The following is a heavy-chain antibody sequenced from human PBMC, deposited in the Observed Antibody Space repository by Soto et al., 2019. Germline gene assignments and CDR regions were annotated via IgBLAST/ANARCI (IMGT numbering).Heavy chain of an antibody. V-gene: IGHV3-30*04. CDR1: GFTFSSYA. Sequence: GGSLRLSCAASGFTFSSYAMHWVRQAPGKGLEWVAVISYDGSNKYYADSVKGRFTISRDNSKNTLYLQMNSLRAEDTAVYYCAYRDGYSSSWYQYNGYYGMDVWGQGTTVTVSS. D-gene: IGHD6-13*01. CDR2: ISYDGSNK. J-gene: IGHJ6*02. CDR3: AYRDGYSSSWYQYNGYYGMDV.